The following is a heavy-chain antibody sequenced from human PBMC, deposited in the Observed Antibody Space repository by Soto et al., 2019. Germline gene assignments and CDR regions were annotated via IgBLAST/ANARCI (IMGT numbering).Heavy chain of an antibody. J-gene: IGHJ5*02. CDR3: ATCVTTFRRGYWFDA. CDR1: GVSIIGSGDY. D-gene: IGHD5-12*01. Sequence: SETLSITCGVSGVSIIGSGDYWAWIRQPPGKGLEWIGNVYHTGSTYYSPSLSGRVTMSVDTSKNQSSLRLTSVTAPDTAVYFCATCVTTFRRGYWFDAWGLGALVTVSS. CDR2: VYHTGST. V-gene: IGHV4-39*01.